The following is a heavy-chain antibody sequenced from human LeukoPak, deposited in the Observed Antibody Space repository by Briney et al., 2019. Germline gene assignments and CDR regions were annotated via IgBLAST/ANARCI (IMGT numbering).Heavy chain of an antibody. CDR2: INPNSGGT. Sequence: GASVKVSCKASGYTFTGYYMHWVRQAPGQGLEWVGWINPNSGGTNYAQKFKGRVTMTRDTSISTAYMELSRLRSDDTAVYYCARGDYIISAEYFQHWGQGTLVTVSS. CDR1: GYTFTGYY. CDR3: ARGDYIISAEYFQH. V-gene: IGHV1-2*02. J-gene: IGHJ1*01. D-gene: IGHD3-3*02.